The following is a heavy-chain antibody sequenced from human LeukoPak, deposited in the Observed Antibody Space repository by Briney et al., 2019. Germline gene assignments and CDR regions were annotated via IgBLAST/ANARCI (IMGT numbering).Heavy chain of an antibody. CDR1: GGSFSGYY. J-gene: IGHJ6*02. CDR3: ARNSFSSGSRGGYLKYYYYYYGMDV. V-gene: IGHV4-34*01. Sequence: SETLSLTCAVYGGSFSGYYWSWIRQPPGKGLEWIGEINHSGSTNYNPSLKSRVTMSVDTSNQQFSLELRSVTAADTAVYYCARNSFSSGSRGGYLKYYYYYYGMDVWGQGTTVTVSS. D-gene: IGHD3-22*01. CDR2: INHSGST.